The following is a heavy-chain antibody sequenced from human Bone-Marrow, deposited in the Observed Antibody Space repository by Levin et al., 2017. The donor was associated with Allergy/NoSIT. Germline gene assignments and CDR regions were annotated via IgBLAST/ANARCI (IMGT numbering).Heavy chain of an antibody. J-gene: IGHJ3*02. CDR1: GFIFSSYW. V-gene: IGHV3-74*01. D-gene: IGHD1/OR15-1a*01. CDR2: INSDGSTT. Sequence: HTGGSLRLSCAASGFIFSSYWMHWVRQAPGKGLVWVSRINSDGSTTSYADSVKGRFTISRDNAKNTLYLHMNSLRAEDTAVYYCARGKNRGDSWGQGTMVTVSA. CDR3: ARGKNRGDS.